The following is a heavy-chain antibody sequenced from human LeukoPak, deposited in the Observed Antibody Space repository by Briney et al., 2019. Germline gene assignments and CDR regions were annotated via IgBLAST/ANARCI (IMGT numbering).Heavy chain of an antibody. D-gene: IGHD3-22*01. V-gene: IGHV3-23*01. CDR2: MSGSDAGT. CDR1: GFTFNSYA. J-gene: IGHJ3*02. Sequence: GGSLRLSCIASGFTFNSYAMSWVRQAPGKGLEWVSAMSGSDAGTYYADSVKGRFTISRDNSKNTLFLQMNSLRAEDTAVYYCARSNYYDSRSWGFDIWGQGTMVTVSS. CDR3: ARSNYYDSRSWGFDI.